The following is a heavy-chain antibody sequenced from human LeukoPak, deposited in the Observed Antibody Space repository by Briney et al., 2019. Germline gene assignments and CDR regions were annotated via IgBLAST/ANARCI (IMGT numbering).Heavy chain of an antibody. D-gene: IGHD2-15*01. Sequence: SETLSLTCTVSGGSISSSSYYWGWIRQPPGKGLEWIGSIYYSGSTYYNPSLKSRVTISVDTSKNQFSLKLSSVTAADTAVYYCARREVAAEISFGFDYWGQGTLVTVSS. CDR3: ARREVAAEISFGFDY. J-gene: IGHJ4*02. V-gene: IGHV4-39*01. CDR2: IYYSGST. CDR1: GGSISSSSYY.